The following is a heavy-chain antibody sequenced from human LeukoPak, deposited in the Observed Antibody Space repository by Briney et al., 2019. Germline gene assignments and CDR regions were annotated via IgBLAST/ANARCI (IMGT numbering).Heavy chain of an antibody. V-gene: IGHV3-48*01. D-gene: IGHD2-21*02. CDR1: GFTFSSYS. CDR2: ISSSSSTI. J-gene: IGHJ3*02. CDR3: ARGMVTVIHTFWGDVFDM. Sequence: GGSLRLSCAASGFTFSSYSMNWVRQAPGKGLEWVSYISSSSSTIYYADSVKGRFTISRDSSKNMLYLQMNSLRAEDTAVYYCARGMVTVIHTFWGDVFDMWGQGTMVTVSS.